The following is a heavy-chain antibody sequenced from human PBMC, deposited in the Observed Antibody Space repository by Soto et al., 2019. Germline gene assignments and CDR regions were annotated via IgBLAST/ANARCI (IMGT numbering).Heavy chain of an antibody. D-gene: IGHD3-3*01. CDR2: IKSKVNNYAT. J-gene: IGHJ4*02. Sequence: EVQLVESGGGLVQPGGSLKLSCAASGFPFSGSAMHWVRQASGKGLEWVGRIKSKVNNYATAYAASVKGRFTISRDDANNTAYLQMNSLKTDDTAVYYCTPIIGDLWSNYDHWSQGTLVTVSS. CDR3: TPIIGDLWSNYDH. V-gene: IGHV3-73*01. CDR1: GFPFSGSA.